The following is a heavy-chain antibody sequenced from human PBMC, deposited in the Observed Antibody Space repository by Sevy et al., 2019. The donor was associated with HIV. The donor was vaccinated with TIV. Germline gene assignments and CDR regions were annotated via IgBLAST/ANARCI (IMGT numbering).Heavy chain of an antibody. J-gene: IGHJ6*03. CDR3: ARGGHPYYYYYMDV. CDR1: GYPFTSSD. CDR2: MNPHSGKV. Sequence: ASVKVSCKASGYPFTSSDIYRVRQAAGQGLEWMGWMNPHSGKVGYAQQFQGRVTMTRDTSISTVFMELRSLRSEDTAIYYCARGGHPYYYYYMDVWGKGTTVTVSS. V-gene: IGHV1-8*01.